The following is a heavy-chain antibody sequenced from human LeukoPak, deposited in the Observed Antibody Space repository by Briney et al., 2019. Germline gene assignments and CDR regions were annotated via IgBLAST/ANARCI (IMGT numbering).Heavy chain of an antibody. J-gene: IGHJ4*02. D-gene: IGHD4-11*01. CDR1: GFAFSNAW. Sequence: GGSLRLSCAASGFAFSNAWRRWVRQAPGKGLEWVGRIRSTSSGGTTEYAAPLKGRFTISRDDSKNTLYLQMNSLTTEDTAVYFCTTYDYKIDYWGQGTLVTVSS. CDR3: TTYDYKIDY. CDR2: IRSTSSGGTT. V-gene: IGHV3-15*01.